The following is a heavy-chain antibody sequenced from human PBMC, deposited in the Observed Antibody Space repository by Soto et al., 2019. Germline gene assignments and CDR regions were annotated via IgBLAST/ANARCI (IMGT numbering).Heavy chain of an antibody. J-gene: IGHJ6*02. CDR1: GGPMTSGDQY. CDR2: INHRGSL. CDR3: ARELPQRQGRNRYV. Sequence: PSGTMSLTSTAKGGPMTSGDQYWTWTRHRPGEGLEWFGYINHRGSLYYNPSLKSRVSMSVDASENQFSLNLSSVTAADTAVYYCARELPQRQGRNRYVGVQGTTFTVSS. D-gene: IGHD1-1*01. V-gene: IGHV4-31*03.